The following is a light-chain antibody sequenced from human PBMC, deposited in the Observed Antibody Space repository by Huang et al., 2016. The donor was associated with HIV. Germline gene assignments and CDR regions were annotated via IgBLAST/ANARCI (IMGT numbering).Light chain of an antibody. CDR2: KAS. J-gene: IGKJ2*01. CDR3: QQYSTSMYS. V-gene: IGKV1-5*03. Sequence: IQMTQSPSTLSASVGDRVTVTCRASESIGSWLAWYQQKPGKAPKLLIYKASTSTSDVPSRFSGSGSGTKFSLIISSLQPDDFATYYCQQYSTSMYSFGQGTKVEIK. CDR1: ESIGSW.